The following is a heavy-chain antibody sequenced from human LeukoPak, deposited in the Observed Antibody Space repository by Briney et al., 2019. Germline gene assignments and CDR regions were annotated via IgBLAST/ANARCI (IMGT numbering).Heavy chain of an antibody. J-gene: IGHJ6*03. CDR3: ARGYSQARYSDYPSYYYYYMDV. CDR2: IYYSGST. CDR1: GGSISSSSYY. Sequence: SETLSLTCTVSGGSISSSSYYWGWIRQPPGEGLEWIGSIYYSGSTYYNPSLKSRVTISVDTSKNQFSLKLSSVTAADTAVYYCARGYSQARYSDYPSYYYYYMDVWGKGTTVTVSS. D-gene: IGHD4-11*01. V-gene: IGHV4-39*07.